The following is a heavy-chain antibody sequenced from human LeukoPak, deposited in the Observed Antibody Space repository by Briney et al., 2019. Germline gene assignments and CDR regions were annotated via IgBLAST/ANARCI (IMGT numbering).Heavy chain of an antibody. V-gene: IGHV1-69*02. CDR3: AKDGVVVVATSVYYYYYGMDV. CDR1: GGTFSSYT. J-gene: IGHJ6*02. Sequence: ASVNVSCKASGGTFSSYTISWVRQAPGQGLEWMGRIIPILNITDYAQNFQGRVTLTADKSTSTAHMELSTLRSEDTAVYYCAKDGVVVVATSVYYYYYGMDVWGQGTTVTVSS. D-gene: IGHD2-2*01. CDR2: IIPILNIT.